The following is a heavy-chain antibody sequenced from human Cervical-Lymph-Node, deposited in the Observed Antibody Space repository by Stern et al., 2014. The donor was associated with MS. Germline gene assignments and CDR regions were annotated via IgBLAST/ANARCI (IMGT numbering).Heavy chain of an antibody. D-gene: IGHD3-22*01. CDR3: AAAASYYDSSGYYPAYYYYGMDF. CDR1: GFTFTSSA. Sequence: HLVESGPEVKKPGTSVKVSCKASGFTFTSSAMQWVRQARGQRLEWIGWIVVGSGNTNYAQKFQERVTITRDMSTSTAYMELSSLRSEDTAVYYCAAAASYYDSSGYYPAYYYYGMDFWGQGTTVTVSS. J-gene: IGHJ6*02. V-gene: IGHV1-58*02. CDR2: IVVGSGNT.